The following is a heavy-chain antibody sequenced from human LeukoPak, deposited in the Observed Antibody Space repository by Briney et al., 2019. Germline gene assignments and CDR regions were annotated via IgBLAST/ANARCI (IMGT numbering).Heavy chain of an antibody. D-gene: IGHD3-10*01. CDR2: IKQDGSER. Sequence: GGSLRLSCAASGFTFSSYWMNWVRQAPGKGLEWVANIKQDGSERYSVDSLKGRFTISRDNAKNSLYLQMNSLRADDTAVYYCCAGSGSYIYWGQGTLVSVSS. V-gene: IGHV3-7*02. CDR3: CAGSGSYIY. CDR1: GFTFSSYW. J-gene: IGHJ4*02.